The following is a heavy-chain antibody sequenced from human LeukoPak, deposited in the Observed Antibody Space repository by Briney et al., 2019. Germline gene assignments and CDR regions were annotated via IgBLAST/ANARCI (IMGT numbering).Heavy chain of an antibody. J-gene: IGHJ4*02. V-gene: IGHV3-53*01. D-gene: IGHD5-18*01. CDR1: GFTVSSNY. CDR2: IYSGGST. Sequence: GGSLRLSCAASGFTVSSNYMSWVRQAPGKGLEWVSVIYSGGSTYYADSVKGRFTIPRDNSKNTLYLQMNSLRAEDTAVYYCARVRGYSYGLDYWGQGTLVTVSS. CDR3: ARVRGYSYGLDY.